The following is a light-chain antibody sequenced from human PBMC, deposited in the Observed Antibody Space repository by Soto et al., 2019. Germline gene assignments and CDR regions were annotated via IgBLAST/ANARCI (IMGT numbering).Light chain of an antibody. V-gene: IGKV1-9*01. Sequence: DIQLTQSPSFLSASVGDRVTITCRASQDISILLAWYQQEPGKAPKLLIHTASTLQSGVPSRFSGSGSGTEFTLTICSLQPEDLATYYCQHRHSYPITFGQGTRLEIK. CDR1: QDISIL. CDR3: QHRHSYPIT. J-gene: IGKJ5*01. CDR2: TAS.